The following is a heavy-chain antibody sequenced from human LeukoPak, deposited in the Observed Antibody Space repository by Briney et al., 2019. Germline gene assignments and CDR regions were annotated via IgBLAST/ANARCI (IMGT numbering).Heavy chain of an antibody. CDR2: ISPGGGTT. Sequence: GGSLRLSCVVSGLSFGSEAMSWVRQAPVRGLEWVSSISPGGGTTYYADSVKGRFTISRDNSKNTLYVEMNSLRAEDTAIYYCAKSRSGSANWALRIFDNWGQGTLVSVSS. D-gene: IGHD3-10*01. J-gene: IGHJ4*02. V-gene: IGHV3-23*01. CDR1: GLSFGSEA. CDR3: AKSRSGSANWALRIFDN.